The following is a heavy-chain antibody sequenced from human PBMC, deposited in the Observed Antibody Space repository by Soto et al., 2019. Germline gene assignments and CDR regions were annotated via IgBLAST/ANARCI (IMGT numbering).Heavy chain of an antibody. V-gene: IGHV3-23*01. CDR1: GFTFSDYA. Sequence: EVQLLESGGGLVQRGGSLRLSCTTSGFTFSDYAMSWVRLTSGKGLEWVAILSGAGGRIDYADAVKGRFTISRDNSKSTVFLQMLSLRAEHTAIYYCAKVHPRGHFDWFHYSKDVWGKGTTVTVSS. J-gene: IGHJ6*03. CDR3: AKVHPRGHFDWFHYSKDV. CDR2: LSGAGGRI. D-gene: IGHD3-9*01.